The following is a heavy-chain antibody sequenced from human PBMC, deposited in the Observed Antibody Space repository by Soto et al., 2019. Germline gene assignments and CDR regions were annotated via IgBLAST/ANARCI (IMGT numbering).Heavy chain of an antibody. D-gene: IGHD3-3*01. CDR3: ARAMEYYDFWRGYPPGYFDY. J-gene: IGHJ4*02. Sequence: ASVKVSCKASGYTFTGYYMHWVRQAPGQGLEWMGWINPNSGGTNYAQKFQGRVTMTRDTSISTAYMELSRLRSDDTAVYYCARAMEYYDFWRGYPPGYFDYCGQGTLVTVYS. CDR2: INPNSGGT. CDR1: GYTFTGYY. V-gene: IGHV1-2*02.